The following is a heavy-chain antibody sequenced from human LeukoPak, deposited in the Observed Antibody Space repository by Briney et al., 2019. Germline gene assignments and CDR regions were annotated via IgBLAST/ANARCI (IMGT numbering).Heavy chain of an antibody. CDR3: ARESIAARGSSY. CDR1: GGSISSGSYY. V-gene: IGHV4-61*02. J-gene: IGHJ4*02. D-gene: IGHD6-6*01. CDR2: IYTSGST. Sequence: SQTLSLTCTVSGGSISSGSYYWSWLRQPAGQGLEWIGRIYTSGSTNYNPSLKSRVTISVDTSKNQFSLKLSSVTAADTAVYYCARESIAARGSSYWGQGTLVTVSS.